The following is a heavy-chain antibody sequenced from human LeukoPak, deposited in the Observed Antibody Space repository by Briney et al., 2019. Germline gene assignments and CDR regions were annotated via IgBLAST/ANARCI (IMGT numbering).Heavy chain of an antibody. CDR2: INHSGST. V-gene: IGHV4-34*01. CDR1: GGSFCGYY. Sequence: SETLSLTCAVYGGSFCGYYWSWIRQPPGKGLEWIGEINHSGSTNYNPSLKSRVTISVDTSKNQFSLKLSSVTAADTAVYYCARVREQQLVRAAFDIWGQGTMVTVSS. CDR3: ARVREQQLVRAAFDI. J-gene: IGHJ3*02. D-gene: IGHD6-13*01.